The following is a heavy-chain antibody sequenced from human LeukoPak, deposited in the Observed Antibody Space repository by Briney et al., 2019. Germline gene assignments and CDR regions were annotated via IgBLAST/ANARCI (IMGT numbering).Heavy chain of an antibody. J-gene: IGHJ6*04. Sequence: GGSLRLSCAASGFTFSSYGMHWVHQAPGKGLEWVAFIRYDGSNKYYADSVKGRFTISRDNSKNTLYLQMNSLRAEDTAVYYCAKDLFTMIVVIRMDVWGKGTTVTVSS. CDR2: IRYDGSNK. CDR1: GFTFSSYG. D-gene: IGHD3-22*01. V-gene: IGHV3-30*02. CDR3: AKDLFTMIVVIRMDV.